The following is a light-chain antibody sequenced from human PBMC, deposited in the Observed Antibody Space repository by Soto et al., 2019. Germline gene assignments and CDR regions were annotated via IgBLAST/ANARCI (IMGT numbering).Light chain of an antibody. V-gene: IGLV1-40*01. CDR3: QSYDSSLSASW. Sequence: QSVLTQPPSVSGAPGQRVNISCTGSSSNIGAGYDVHWYQQLPGTAPKLLIYGNSNRPSGVPDRFSGSKSGTSASLAITGLQAEDEADYYCQSYDSSLSASWFGGGTKVTVL. CDR1: SSNIGAGYD. CDR2: GNS. J-gene: IGLJ3*02.